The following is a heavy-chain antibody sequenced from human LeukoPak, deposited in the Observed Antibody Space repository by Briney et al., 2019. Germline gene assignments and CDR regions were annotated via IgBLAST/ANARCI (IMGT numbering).Heavy chain of an antibody. J-gene: IGHJ4*02. D-gene: IGHD3-22*01. CDR2: ISWNSGSI. Sequence: GGSLRLSCAASGLTFDDYAMHWVRQAPGKGLEWVSGISWNSGSIGYADSVKGRFTISRDNAKNSLYLQMNSLRAEDTALYYCAKESSGYHNHYFDYWGQGTLVTVSS. CDR1: GLTFDDYA. V-gene: IGHV3-9*01. CDR3: AKESSGYHNHYFDY.